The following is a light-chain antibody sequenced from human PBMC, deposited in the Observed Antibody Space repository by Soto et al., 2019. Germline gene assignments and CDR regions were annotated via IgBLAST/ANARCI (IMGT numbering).Light chain of an antibody. Sequence: DIQMTQSPSSLSASVGDRVTITCRATESNSDYLNWYQQKPGKAPKLLIYAASSLQSGVPSRFSGSGSGTDFTLTISSLQPEDFATYYCQQSYRTPYSFGQGTKLEIK. V-gene: IGKV1-39*01. J-gene: IGKJ2*03. CDR1: ESNSDY. CDR2: AAS. CDR3: QQSYRTPYS.